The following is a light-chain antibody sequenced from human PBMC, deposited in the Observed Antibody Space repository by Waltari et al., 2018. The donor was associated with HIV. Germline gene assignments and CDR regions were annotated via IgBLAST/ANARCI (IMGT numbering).Light chain of an antibody. CDR3: SSYAPTNNFYVL. CDR2: EVT. CDR1: SRDLGGYNY. Sequence: QSALTHPPSASGSPGQSVTISCTGTSRDLGGYNYVSWYQQHPGKAPKLIMTEVTKRPSGVPDRFSGSKSGNTASLTVSGLQAEDEAHYYCSSYAPTNNFYVLFGGGTALTVL. V-gene: IGLV2-8*01. J-gene: IGLJ2*01.